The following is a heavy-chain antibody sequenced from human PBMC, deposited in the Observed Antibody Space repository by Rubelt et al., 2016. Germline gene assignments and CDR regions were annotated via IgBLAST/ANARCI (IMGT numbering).Heavy chain of an antibody. CDR1: GGSISSGNYY. D-gene: IGHD4/OR15-4a*01. J-gene: IGHJ4*02. CDR2: IYYSGST. CDR3: ARQGDHTNYHYLDY. Sequence: QLQLQESGPGLVKPSETLSLTCSVSGGSISSGNYYWGWIRQPPGQGLEWIGSIYYSGSTYYNPSLKSRVTMSVDTSKNQCSLKLSSVTAAETALYYCARQGDHTNYHYLDYWGQGTLVTVSS. V-gene: IGHV4-39*01.